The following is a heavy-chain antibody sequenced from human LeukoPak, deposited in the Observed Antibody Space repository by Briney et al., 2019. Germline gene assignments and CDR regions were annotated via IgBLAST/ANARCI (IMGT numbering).Heavy chain of an antibody. J-gene: IGHJ4*02. CDR1: GGTFSSYT. V-gene: IGHV1-69*02. Sequence: SVKVSCKASGGTFSSYTISWVRQAPGQGLEWMGRIIPILGIANYAQKFQGRVTITADKSTSTAYMGLSSLRSEDTAVYYCARGVGTAMAFDYWGQGTLVTVSS. D-gene: IGHD5-18*01. CDR3: ARGVGTAMAFDY. CDR2: IIPILGIA.